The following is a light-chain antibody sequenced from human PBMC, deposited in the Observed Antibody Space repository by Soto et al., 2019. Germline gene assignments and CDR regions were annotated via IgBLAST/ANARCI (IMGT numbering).Light chain of an antibody. J-gene: IGKJ2*01. Sequence: DIQMTQSPSSLSASVGDRVTITCQASQDISNYLNWYQQKPGKAPKLLIYDASNLETGVPSRFSGSGSGTEFTLTISSLQSEDVSVYFCQHYNFWPHTFGQGTKVDI. CDR1: QDISNY. V-gene: IGKV1-33*01. CDR2: DAS. CDR3: QHYNFWPHT.